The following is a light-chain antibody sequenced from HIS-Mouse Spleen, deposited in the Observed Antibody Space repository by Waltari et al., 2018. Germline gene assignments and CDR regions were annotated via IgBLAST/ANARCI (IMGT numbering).Light chain of an antibody. CDR3: MQALQTWT. Sequence: DIVMTQSPLSLPVTPGEPASISCRSSQSPLHSNGYNYLDWYLQKPGQSPQLLIYLGSNRASGVPDRFSGSGSGTDFTLKISRVEAEDVGVYYCMQALQTWTFGQGTKVEIK. J-gene: IGKJ1*01. V-gene: IGKV2-28*01. CDR1: QSPLHSNGYNY. CDR2: LGS.